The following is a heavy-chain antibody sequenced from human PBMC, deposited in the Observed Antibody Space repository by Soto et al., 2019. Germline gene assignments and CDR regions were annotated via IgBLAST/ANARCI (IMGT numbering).Heavy chain of an antibody. CDR3: AHSENLGITRESFDI. J-gene: IGHJ3*02. D-gene: IGHD1-26*01. V-gene: IGHV2-5*01. Sequence: SGPTLVKPTQTLTLTCTFSGFSLSTSGVGVGWIRQPPGKALEWLALIYWNDDKRYSPSLKSRLTITKDTSKNQVVLTMTNMDPVDTATYYCAHSENLGITRESFDIWGQGTMVTVSS. CDR1: GFSLSTSGVG. CDR2: IYWNDDK.